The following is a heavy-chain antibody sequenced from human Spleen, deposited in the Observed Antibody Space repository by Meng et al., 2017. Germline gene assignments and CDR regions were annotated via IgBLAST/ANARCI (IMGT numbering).Heavy chain of an antibody. CDR2: RYHSET. J-gene: IGHJ2*01. Sequence: SETLSLTCTVSGYSISSGYYWGWMRQPPGKGLEWIGSRYHSETYYNPSLKSRVTISVDTSKNQFSLKLSSVTAADTAVYYCARTDGYNYRSYWYFDLWGRGTLVTVSS. CDR1: GYSISSGYY. D-gene: IGHD5-24*01. CDR3: ARTDGYNYRSYWYFDL. V-gene: IGHV4-38-2*02.